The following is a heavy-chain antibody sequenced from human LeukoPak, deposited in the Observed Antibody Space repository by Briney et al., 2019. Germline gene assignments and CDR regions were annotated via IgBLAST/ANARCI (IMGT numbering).Heavy chain of an antibody. CDR3: VRRVTAIGYYYYGMDV. J-gene: IGHJ6*02. D-gene: IGHD2-21*02. Sequence: GASVKVSCKASGYTFTSYGISWVRQAPGQGLEWMGWISAYNGNTNYAQKLQGRVTMTTDTSTSTAYMELRSLRSDDTAVYYCVRRVTAIGYYYYGMDVWGQGTTVTVSS. V-gene: IGHV1-18*01. CDR2: ISAYNGNT. CDR1: GYTFTSYG.